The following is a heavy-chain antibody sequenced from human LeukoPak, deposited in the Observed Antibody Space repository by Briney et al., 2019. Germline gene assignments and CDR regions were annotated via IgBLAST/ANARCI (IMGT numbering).Heavy chain of an antibody. V-gene: IGHV4-38-2*01. Sequence: SGGSLRLSCAASGFTFSDYYMSWIRQPPGKGLEWIGSIYYSGRTYYNPSLKSRVTISVDTSKNQFSLKLNSVTAADTAVYYCARILYSNNIDYWGQGTLVTVSS. CDR1: GFTFSDYY. CDR2: IYYSGRT. J-gene: IGHJ4*02. CDR3: ARILYSNNIDY. D-gene: IGHD2/OR15-2a*01.